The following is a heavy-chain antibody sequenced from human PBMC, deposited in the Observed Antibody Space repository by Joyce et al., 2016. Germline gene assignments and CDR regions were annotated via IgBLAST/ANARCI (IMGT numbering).Heavy chain of an antibody. CDR2: LRSSSSYI. D-gene: IGHD2-8*01. V-gene: IGHV3-21*01. J-gene: IGHJ4*02. CDR1: GFTFSSYS. CDR3: ARSSYTNGIFDY. Sequence: EVQLVESGGGLVKPGGSLRLSCAASGFTFSSYSMSWVRQAPGKGLEWVSSLRSSSSYIKYTDSVKGRFTISRYNAKNSLYLQMNSLRVEDTAVYYCARSSYTNGIFDYWGQGTLVTVSS.